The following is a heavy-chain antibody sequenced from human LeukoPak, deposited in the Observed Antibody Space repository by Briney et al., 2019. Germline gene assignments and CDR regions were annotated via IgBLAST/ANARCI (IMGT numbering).Heavy chain of an antibody. Sequence: QPGRSLRLSCAASGFTFSSYGMHWVRQAPGKGLGWVAVIWYDGSNKYYADSVKGRFTISRDNSKNTLYLQMNSLRAEDTAVYYCAKEAGYSSGWYLDYWGQGTLVTVSS. V-gene: IGHV3-33*06. CDR3: AKEAGYSSGWYLDY. CDR2: IWYDGSNK. D-gene: IGHD6-19*01. CDR1: GFTFSSYG. J-gene: IGHJ4*02.